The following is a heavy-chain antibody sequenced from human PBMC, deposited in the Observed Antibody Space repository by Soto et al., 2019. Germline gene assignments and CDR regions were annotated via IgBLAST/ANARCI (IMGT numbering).Heavy chain of an antibody. D-gene: IGHD3-22*01. CDR2: IIPIFGTA. CDR1: GGTFSSYA. Sequence: SVKVSCKASGGTFSSYAISWVRQAPGQGLEWMGGIIPIFGTANYAQKFQGRVTITADESTSTAYMELSSLRSEDTAVYYCARSKGALNYYDSSGHFDYWGQGTLVTVSS. CDR3: ARSKGALNYYDSSGHFDY. J-gene: IGHJ4*02. V-gene: IGHV1-69*13.